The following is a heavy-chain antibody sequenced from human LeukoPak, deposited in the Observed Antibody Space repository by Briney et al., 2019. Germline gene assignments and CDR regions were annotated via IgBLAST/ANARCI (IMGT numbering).Heavy chain of an antibody. CDR3: AKDRRGGDCYWPDY. D-gene: IGHD2-21*02. J-gene: IGHJ4*01. V-gene: IGHV3-30*18. Sequence: GRSLRLSCAASGFTFSSYGMHWVRQAPGKGLEWVAVISYDGSNKYYADSVKGRFTISRDNSKNTLYLQMNSLRAEDTAVYYCAKDRRGGDCYWPDYWGQGTLVTVSS. CDR1: GFTFSSYG. CDR2: ISYDGSNK.